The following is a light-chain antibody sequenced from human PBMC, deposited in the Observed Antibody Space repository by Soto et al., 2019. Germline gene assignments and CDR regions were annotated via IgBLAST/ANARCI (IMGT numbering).Light chain of an antibody. CDR2: GGS. J-gene: IGKJ1*01. Sequence: EIVMTQSPATLSLSPWERATLSCRASQSVSSNHLAWYQQKPGQAPRLLIYGGSSRATGIPVRFSGSGSETDFTLTITRLEPEDFAMYYCQQYSSSRTFGQGTKVDIK. V-gene: IGKV3-20*01. CDR1: QSVSSNH. CDR3: QQYSSSRT.